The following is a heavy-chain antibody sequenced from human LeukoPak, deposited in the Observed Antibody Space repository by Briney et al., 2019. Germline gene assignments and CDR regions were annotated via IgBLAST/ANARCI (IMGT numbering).Heavy chain of an antibody. CDR1: GFTFSNYG. CDR3: AKDIDYGGAN. V-gene: IGHV3-30*18. Sequence: GRSLRLSCAASGFTFSNYGMHWVRQAPGKGLEWVALISYDGNNKYYSDSMKGRFTISRDNSENTLYLQMNSLRAEDTAVYYCAKDIDYGGANWGQGTLVIVSS. CDR2: ISYDGNNK. J-gene: IGHJ4*02. D-gene: IGHD4-23*01.